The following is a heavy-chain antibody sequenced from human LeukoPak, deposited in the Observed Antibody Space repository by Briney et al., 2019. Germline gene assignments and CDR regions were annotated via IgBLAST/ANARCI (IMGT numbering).Heavy chain of an antibody. D-gene: IGHD2-2*01. J-gene: IGHJ6*02. V-gene: IGHV1-3*01. Sequence: ASVKVSCKASGYTFTSYAMHWVRQAPGQRLEGMGWINAGNGNTKYSQKFQGRVTITRDTSASTAYMELSSLRSEDTAVYYCARDRIYCSSTSCYEDGMDVWGQGTTVTVSS. CDR1: GYTFTSYA. CDR3: ARDRIYCSSTSCYEDGMDV. CDR2: INAGNGNT.